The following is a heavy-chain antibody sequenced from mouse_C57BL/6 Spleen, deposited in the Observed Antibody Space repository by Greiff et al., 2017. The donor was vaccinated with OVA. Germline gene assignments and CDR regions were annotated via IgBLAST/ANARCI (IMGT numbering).Heavy chain of an antibody. CDR1: GYTFTDYE. V-gene: IGHV1-15*01. CDR2: IDPETGGT. CDR3: TRGGTSYARDY. Sequence: VQLQQSGAELVRPGASVTLSCKASGYTFTDYEMHWVKQTPVHGLEWIGAIDPETGGTAYNQKFKGKAILTADKSSSTAYMELRSLTYEDSAVDYWTRGGTSYARDYWGKGTSVTVSS. D-gene: IGHD3-3*01. J-gene: IGHJ4*01.